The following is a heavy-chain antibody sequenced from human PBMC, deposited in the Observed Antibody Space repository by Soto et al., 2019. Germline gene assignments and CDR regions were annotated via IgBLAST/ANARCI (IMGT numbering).Heavy chain of an antibody. CDR2: IYHSGST. CDR1: GGSISSGGYS. Sequence: SETLSLTCAVSGGSISSGGYSWSWIRQPPGKGLEWIGYIYHSGSTYYNPSLKSRVTISVDRSKNQFSLKLSSVTAADTAVYYCAREVPNYYDSSGPEGAFDIWGQGKMVTVSS. D-gene: IGHD3-22*01. CDR3: AREVPNYYDSSGPEGAFDI. J-gene: IGHJ3*02. V-gene: IGHV4-30-2*01.